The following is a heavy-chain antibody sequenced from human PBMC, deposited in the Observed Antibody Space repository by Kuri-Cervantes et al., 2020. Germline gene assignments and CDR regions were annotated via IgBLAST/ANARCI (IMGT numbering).Heavy chain of an antibody. Sequence: ASVKVSCKASGYTFTSYGISWVRQAPGQGLEWMGWISAYNGNTNYAQKLQGRVTMTTDTSTSTAYMELSSLRSEDTAVYYCARVPHYYDSSGHQFDYWGQGTLVTVSS. J-gene: IGHJ4*02. CDR3: ARVPHYYDSSGHQFDY. CDR2: ISAYNGNT. D-gene: IGHD3-22*01. V-gene: IGHV1-18*01. CDR1: GYTFTSYG.